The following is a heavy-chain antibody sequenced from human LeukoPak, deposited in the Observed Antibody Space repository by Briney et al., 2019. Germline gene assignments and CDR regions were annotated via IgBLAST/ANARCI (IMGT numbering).Heavy chain of an antibody. V-gene: IGHV1-2*02. Sequence: ASVKVSCKASGYIFSDYYMHWVRQAPGQGLEWLGWINPKSGAADYAQQFRGRVTMTRDTSINTDYMEMKRVTSDDTAVYYCARGAEAETSPLDFWSQGTLVTVSS. CDR3: ARGAEAETSPLDF. D-gene: IGHD6-13*01. J-gene: IGHJ4*02. CDR1: GYIFSDYY. CDR2: INPKSGAA.